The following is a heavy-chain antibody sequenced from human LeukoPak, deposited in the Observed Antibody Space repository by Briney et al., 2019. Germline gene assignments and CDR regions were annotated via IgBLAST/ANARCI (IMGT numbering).Heavy chain of an antibody. D-gene: IGHD3-9*01. J-gene: IGHJ4*02. CDR2: ISGSGGSA. CDR3: AKAPLGYFDWLLSGHFDY. Sequence: GGSLRLSCAASGFTFSSCAMSWVRQAPGKGLEWVSAISGSGGSAYYADSVKGRFTISRDSSKNTLYLQMDSLRAEDTAVYYCAKAPLGYFDWLLSGHFDYWGQGTLVTVSS. V-gene: IGHV3-23*01. CDR1: GFTFSSCA.